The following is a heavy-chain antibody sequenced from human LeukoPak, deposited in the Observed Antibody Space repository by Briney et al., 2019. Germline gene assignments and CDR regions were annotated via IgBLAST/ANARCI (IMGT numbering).Heavy chain of an antibody. CDR1: PMIVRTNY. CDR3: TNVYNWNSGRFDS. J-gene: IGHJ4*02. Sequence: GGSLRLSCVAPPMIVRTNYMSWVRQAPGKGLEWVGFIRNKLYSGTTEYAASVKGRFTISRDDSKSIAYLQMSSLKTDDTAVYYCTNVYNWNSGRFDSWGQGTLVTVSS. D-gene: IGHD1-20*01. CDR2: IRNKLYSGTT. V-gene: IGHV3-49*02.